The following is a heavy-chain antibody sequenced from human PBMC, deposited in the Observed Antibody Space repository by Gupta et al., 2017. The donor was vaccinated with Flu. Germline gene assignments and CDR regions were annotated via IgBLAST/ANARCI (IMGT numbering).Heavy chain of an antibody. D-gene: IGHD6-19*01. CDR1: GYSISSGYY. J-gene: IGHJ5*02. Sequence: QVQLQESGPGLVKPSETLCLTCAVPGYSISSGYYWGWIRQSPGKGLEWIGSYHLGSNYYNLSFNTRVTLSADPSRNQISLTVNSINAEDTGVYFCARCPAPRLSTEWSEVGGFDPWGRGMLVTVSS. CDR2: YHLGSN. CDR3: ARCPAPRLSTEWSEVGGFDP. V-gene: IGHV4-38-2*01.